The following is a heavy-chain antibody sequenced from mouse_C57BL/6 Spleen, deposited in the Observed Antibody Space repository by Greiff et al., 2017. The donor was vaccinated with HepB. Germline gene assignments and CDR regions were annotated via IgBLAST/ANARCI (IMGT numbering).Heavy chain of an antibody. CDR3: VRDLDYYGSSDWYFDV. D-gene: IGHD1-1*01. V-gene: IGHV10-3*01. CDR2: IRSKSSNYAT. Sequence: EVQLVESGGGLVQPKGSLKLSCAASGFTFNTYAMHWVRQAPGKGLEWVARIRSKSSNYATYYADSVKDRFTISRDDSQSMLYLQMNNLKTEDTAMYYCVRDLDYYGSSDWYFDVWGTGTTVTVSS. J-gene: IGHJ1*03. CDR1: GFTFNTYA.